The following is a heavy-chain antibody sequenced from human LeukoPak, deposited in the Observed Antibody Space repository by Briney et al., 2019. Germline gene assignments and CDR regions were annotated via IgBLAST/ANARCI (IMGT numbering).Heavy chain of an antibody. D-gene: IGHD6-13*01. CDR1: GGSISSGSYY. J-gene: IGHJ5*02. CDR3: ARTEYSGSWSGDRDNWFDP. CDR2: IYTSGST. Sequence: SQTLSLTCTVSGGSISSGSYYWSWIRQPAGKGLEWIGRIYTSGSTNYNPSLKSRVTISVDTSKNQFSLKLSSVTAADTAVYYCARTEYSGSWSGDRDNWFDPWGQGTLVTVSS. V-gene: IGHV4-61*02.